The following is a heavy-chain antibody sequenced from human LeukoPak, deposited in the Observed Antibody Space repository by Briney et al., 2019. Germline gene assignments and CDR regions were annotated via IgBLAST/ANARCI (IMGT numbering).Heavy chain of an antibody. CDR2: IKQDGSEK. CDR1: GFTFSSYW. CDR3: AKDRRSGYDSDYFDY. J-gene: IGHJ4*02. Sequence: GGSLRLSCAASGFTFSSYWMSWVRQAPGKGLEWVANIKQDGSEKYYVDSVKGRFTISRDNAKNSLYLQMNSLRAEDTAVYYCAKDRRSGYDSDYFDYWGQGTLVTVSS. V-gene: IGHV3-7*03. D-gene: IGHD5-12*01.